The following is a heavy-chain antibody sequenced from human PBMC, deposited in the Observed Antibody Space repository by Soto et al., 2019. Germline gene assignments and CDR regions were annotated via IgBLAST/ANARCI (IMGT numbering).Heavy chain of an antibody. D-gene: IGHD1-26*01. CDR2: ISYDGSNK. V-gene: IGHV3-30*18. CDR1: GFTFSSYG. J-gene: IGHJ6*02. CDR3: AKDLGGSYYYYYGMDV. Sequence: GGSLRLSCAASGFTFSSYGMHWVRQAPGKGLEWVAVISYDGSNKYYADSVKGRFTISRDNSKNTLCLQMNSLRAEDTAVYYCAKDLGGSYYYYYGMDVWGQGTTVTVSS.